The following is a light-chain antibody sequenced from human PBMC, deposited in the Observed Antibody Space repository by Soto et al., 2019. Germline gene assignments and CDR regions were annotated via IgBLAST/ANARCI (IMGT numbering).Light chain of an antibody. CDR2: DAS. Sequence: EIVLTQSPATLSLSPGERATLSCRASQSVSSYLAWYQQKPGQAPRLLIYDASNRATGIPARFSGSGSGTDFTLTISSLEPEDFVVYYCQQRSNWPPRYTFGPGTKLEIK. J-gene: IGKJ2*01. CDR1: QSVSSY. V-gene: IGKV3-11*01. CDR3: QQRSNWPPRYT.